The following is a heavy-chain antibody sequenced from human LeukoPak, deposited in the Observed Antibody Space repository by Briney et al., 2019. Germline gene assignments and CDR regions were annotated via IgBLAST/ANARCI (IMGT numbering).Heavy chain of an antibody. CDR3: ARRGYGDTHFDY. V-gene: IGHV3-33*01. CDR2: IWYDGSNK. D-gene: IGHD4-17*01. J-gene: IGHJ4*02. CDR1: GFTFSSYG. Sequence: GGSLRLSCAASGFTFSSYGMHWVRQAPGKGLEWVAVIWYDGSNKYHADSVKGRFTISRDNSKNTLYLQMNSLRAEDTAVYYCARRGYGDTHFDYWGQGTLVTVSS.